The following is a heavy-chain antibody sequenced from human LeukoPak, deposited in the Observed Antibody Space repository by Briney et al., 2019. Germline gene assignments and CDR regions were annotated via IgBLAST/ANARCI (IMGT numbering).Heavy chain of an antibody. CDR2: INAGNGNT. CDR3: ARDWNGYSSSWLLDP. CDR1: GYTFTSYA. D-gene: IGHD6-13*01. J-gene: IGHJ5*02. V-gene: IGHV1-3*03. Sequence: ASVKVSCKASGYTFTSYAMHWVRQAPGQRLEWMGWINAGNGNTKYSQEFQGRVTITRDTSASTAYMELSSLRSEDMAVYYCARDWNGYSSSWLLDPWGQGTLVTVSS.